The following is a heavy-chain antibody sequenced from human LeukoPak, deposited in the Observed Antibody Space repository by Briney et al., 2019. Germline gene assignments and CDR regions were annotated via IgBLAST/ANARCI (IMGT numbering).Heavy chain of an antibody. CDR2: ISGSGGST. Sequence: GGSLRLSCAASGFTFSNAWMSWVRQAPGKGLEWVSAISGSGGSTYYADSVKGRFTISRDNSKNTLYLQMNSLRAEDTAVYYCAKAPPPKYDILTGYHMYYFDYWGQGTLVTVSS. V-gene: IGHV3-23*01. CDR1: GFTFSNAW. D-gene: IGHD3-9*01. J-gene: IGHJ4*02. CDR3: AKAPPPKYDILTGYHMYYFDY.